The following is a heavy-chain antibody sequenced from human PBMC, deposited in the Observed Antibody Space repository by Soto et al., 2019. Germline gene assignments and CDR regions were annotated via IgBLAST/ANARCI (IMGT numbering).Heavy chain of an antibody. V-gene: IGHV3-30-3*01. Sequence: PGGSLRLSCAALGFTFRSIAMHWVRKVPGKGLEWVAVISYDGSNKYYADSVKGRFTISRDNSKNTLYLQMNSLRAEDTAVYYCARDQGSSFTYFDYWGQGTLVTVSS. CDR3: ARDQGSSFTYFDY. CDR2: ISYDGSNK. CDR1: GFTFRSIA. D-gene: IGHD6-13*01. J-gene: IGHJ4*02.